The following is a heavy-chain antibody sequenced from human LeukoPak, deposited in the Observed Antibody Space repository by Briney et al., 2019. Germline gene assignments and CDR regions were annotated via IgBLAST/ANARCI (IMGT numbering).Heavy chain of an antibody. D-gene: IGHD3-10*01. V-gene: IGHV4-34*01. CDR3: ARSGYYYGSGRYWFDP. Sequence: PSETLSLTCAVYGGSFSGYYWSWIRQPPGKGLEWIGEINHSGSTNYNPSLKSRVTISVDTSKNQFSLKLSSVTAADTAVYYCARSGYYYGSGRYWFDPWGQGTLVTVSS. CDR1: GGSFSGYY. CDR2: INHSGST. J-gene: IGHJ5*02.